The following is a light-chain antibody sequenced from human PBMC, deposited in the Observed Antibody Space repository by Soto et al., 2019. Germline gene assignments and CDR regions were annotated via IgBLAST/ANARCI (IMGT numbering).Light chain of an antibody. Sequence: QSVLTQSPSASGTPGQRVTISCSGSSSNIGSNSVNWYHQLPGTAPKLLIHNNNQRPSGVPDRFSGSKSGTSASLAISGLQSEDEADYYCAAWDDSLNGVVFGGGTKLTVL. CDR1: SSNIGSNS. CDR2: NNN. V-gene: IGLV1-44*01. CDR3: AAWDDSLNGVV. J-gene: IGLJ3*02.